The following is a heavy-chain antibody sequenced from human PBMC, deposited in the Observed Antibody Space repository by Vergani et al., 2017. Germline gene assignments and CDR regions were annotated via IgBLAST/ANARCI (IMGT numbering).Heavy chain of an antibody. Sequence: QVQLVPSGAEVKKPGASVQVSCKASGYTFTSYGISWVRQAPGQGLEGMGWISAYNGNTNFAQKLQGRVTMTTDTSTSTAYMERRSLRSDDTAVYYCARVGDSGYGSGSYYTDYWGQGTLVTVSS. J-gene: IGHJ4*02. V-gene: IGHV1-18*01. CDR1: GYTFTSYG. CDR3: ARVGDSGYGSGSYYTDY. CDR2: ISAYNGNT. D-gene: IGHD3-10*01.